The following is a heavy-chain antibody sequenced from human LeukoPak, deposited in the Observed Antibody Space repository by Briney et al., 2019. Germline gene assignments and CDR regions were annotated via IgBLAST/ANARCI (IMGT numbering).Heavy chain of an antibody. D-gene: IGHD3-10*01. CDR3: ARDKPHDALGDYYGMDV. J-gene: IGHJ6*02. CDR2: INHSGST. V-gene: IGHV4-34*01. Sequence: SETLSLTCTVSGGSINSYYWSWIRQPPGKGLEWIGEINHSGSTNYNPSLKSRVTISVDTSKNQFSLKLSSVTAADTAVYYCARDKPHDALGDYYGMDVWGQGTTVTVSS. CDR1: GGSINSYY.